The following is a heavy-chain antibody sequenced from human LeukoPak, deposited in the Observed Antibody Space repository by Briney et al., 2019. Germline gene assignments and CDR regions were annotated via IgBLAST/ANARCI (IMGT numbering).Heavy chain of an antibody. D-gene: IGHD1-1*01. J-gene: IGHJ6*03. CDR1: GFTFSSYG. Sequence: GGSLRLSCAASGFTFSSYGMHWVRQAPGKGLEWVAFIRYDGSNKYYADSVKGRFTISRDNSKNTLYLQMNSLRAEDTAVYYCARTQLSYYYYYMDVWGNGTTVTISS. CDR3: ARTQLSYYYYYMDV. V-gene: IGHV3-30*02. CDR2: IRYDGSNK.